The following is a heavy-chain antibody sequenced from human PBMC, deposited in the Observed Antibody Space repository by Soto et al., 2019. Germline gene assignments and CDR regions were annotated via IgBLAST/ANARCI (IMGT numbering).Heavy chain of an antibody. CDR3: ATDPGYSYGRYYYYGMDV. V-gene: IGHV4-59*01. D-gene: IGHD5-18*01. CDR2: IYYSGST. Sequence: SDTLSLTCTVSGGSISSYYWSWIRQPPGKGLEWIGYIYYSGSTNSNPSLKSRVTISVDTSKNQFSLKLSSVTAADTAVYYCATDPGYSYGRYYYYGMDVWGQGTTVTVSS. J-gene: IGHJ6*02. CDR1: GGSISSYY.